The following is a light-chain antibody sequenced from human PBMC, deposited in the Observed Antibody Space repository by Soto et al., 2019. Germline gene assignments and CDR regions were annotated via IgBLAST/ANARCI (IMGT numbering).Light chain of an antibody. J-gene: IGKJ3*01. V-gene: IGKV1-13*02. CDR3: HQFNSYTFT. CDR1: QGISNS. Sequence: AVQLTQSPSSLSASIGDRVTITCRASQGISNSLVWYQKKPGKPPKLLIYDASSLESGVPSRFSGSESGTEFTLTISGLQPEDFATYYCHQFNSYTFTFGPGTKVDIK. CDR2: DAS.